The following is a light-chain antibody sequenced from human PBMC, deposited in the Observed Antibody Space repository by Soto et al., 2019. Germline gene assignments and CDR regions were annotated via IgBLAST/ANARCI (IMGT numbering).Light chain of an antibody. Sequence: EIVLTQSPATLSVSPGERATLSCRASQSVGRTLAWFQQKPGQAPRLLIYDASNRATGIPARFTGSGSGTDFTLTIRSLEPEDFAIYYCQQRDSWPLTFGGGTKVEIK. CDR3: QQRDSWPLT. V-gene: IGKV3-11*01. CDR2: DAS. CDR1: QSVGRT. J-gene: IGKJ4*01.